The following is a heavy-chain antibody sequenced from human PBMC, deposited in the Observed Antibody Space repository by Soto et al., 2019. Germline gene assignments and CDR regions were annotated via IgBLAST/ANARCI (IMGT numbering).Heavy chain of an antibody. D-gene: IGHD6-6*01. CDR1: GFTFNSYS. CDR2: ISSGSATI. V-gene: IGHV3-48*02. J-gene: IGHJ2*01. Sequence: ESGGGLVQPGGSLRLSCAASGFTFNSYSMTWVRQAPGKGLEWLSYISSGSATIYYADSLKGRFTISRDNAKNSLYLQMTSLRDEDTAVYYCARDSASYSSSSGSYWYFDLWGRGTLVTVSS. CDR3: ARDSASYSSSSGSYWYFDL.